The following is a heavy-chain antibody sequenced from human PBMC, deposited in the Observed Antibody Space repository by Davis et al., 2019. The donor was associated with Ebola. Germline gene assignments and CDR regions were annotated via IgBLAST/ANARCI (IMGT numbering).Heavy chain of an antibody. V-gene: IGHV3-30*18. CDR1: GFTFSSYG. CDR3: AKNRGGLDY. CDR2: ISYDGSNK. D-gene: IGHD2/OR15-2a*01. J-gene: IGHJ4*02. Sequence: GESLKISCAASGFTFSSYGMHWVRQAPGKGLEWVAVISYDGSNKYYADSVKGRFTISRANSKNTLYLQMNSLRAEDTAVYYCAKNRGGLDYWGQGTLVTVSS.